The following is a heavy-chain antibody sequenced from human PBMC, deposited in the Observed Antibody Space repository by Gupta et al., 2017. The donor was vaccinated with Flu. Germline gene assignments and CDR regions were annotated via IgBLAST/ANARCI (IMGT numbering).Heavy chain of an antibody. Sequence: WMLWVRQPPGKGLVWVSRIDRDGRSLTYADSVKGRFAISRDNAKNTMYLQMNSLRVDDTAIYYCAIGADYGDYVAEWGRGTLVTVSS. CDR2: IDRDGRSL. D-gene: IGHD4-17*01. CDR1: W. V-gene: IGHV3-74*01. CDR3: AIGADYGDYVAE. J-gene: IGHJ4*02.